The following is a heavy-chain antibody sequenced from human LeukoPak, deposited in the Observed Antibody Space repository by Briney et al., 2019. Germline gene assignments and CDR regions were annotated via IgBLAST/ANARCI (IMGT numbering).Heavy chain of an antibody. D-gene: IGHD6-13*01. Sequence: PGRSLRLSCAASGFTFSRYAMSGVRQAPAKGLEWVSAISGSGGSTYYAESVKVRFTISRDNSKNTLYLQMNSLRAEDTAVYYCAKDREPQQAGALDAFDIWGQGTMVTVSS. CDR2: ISGSGGST. CDR1: GFTFSRYA. J-gene: IGHJ3*02. V-gene: IGHV3-23*01. CDR3: AKDREPQQAGALDAFDI.